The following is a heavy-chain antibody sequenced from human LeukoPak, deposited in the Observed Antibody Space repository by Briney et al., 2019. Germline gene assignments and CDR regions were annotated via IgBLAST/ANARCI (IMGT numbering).Heavy chain of an antibody. V-gene: IGHV3-21*01. CDR1: GFTFSTYT. J-gene: IGHJ5*02. CDR2: ISSSSDSI. CDR3: ARGPMKLRFDP. Sequence: GGSLRLSCAASGFTFSTYTMNWVRQAPGMGLEWVSSISSSSDSIYYADSVKGRFTSSRDNAKNSLYLQMNSLRAEDTAVYYCARGPMKLRFDPWGQGTLVAVSS. D-gene: IGHD3-22*01.